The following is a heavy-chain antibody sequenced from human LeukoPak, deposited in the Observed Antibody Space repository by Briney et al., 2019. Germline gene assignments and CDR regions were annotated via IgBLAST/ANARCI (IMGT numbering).Heavy chain of an antibody. V-gene: IGHV3-23*01. CDR3: VKDLGRYRNNCFDY. J-gene: IGHJ4*02. CDR2: ITTTSST. CDR1: GFTFSSYA. D-gene: IGHD1-26*01. Sequence: PGGSLRLSCAASGFTFSSYAMAWVRQAPGKGLEWVSSITTTSSTYYADSVKGRFTVSRDNSKNALSLQMKSLRAEDTAVYYCVKDLGRYRNNCFDYWGQGTLVTVSS.